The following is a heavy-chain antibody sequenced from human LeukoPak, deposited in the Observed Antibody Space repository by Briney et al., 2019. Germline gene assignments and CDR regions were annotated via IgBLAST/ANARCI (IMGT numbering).Heavy chain of an antibody. CDR3: ARYWGPYDNSGAYFDY. CDR1: GGSISSSSYF. D-gene: IGHD3-22*01. J-gene: IGHJ4*02. Sequence: SETRSLTCTVSGGSISSSSYFWGWIRQPPGKGLECIRSISYSGSTYYNPSLKSRVTTSVDTSKKQFSLKLSSVTAADTAMYYCARYWGPYDNSGAYFDYWGQGTLVTVSS. V-gene: IGHV4-39*01. CDR2: ISYSGST.